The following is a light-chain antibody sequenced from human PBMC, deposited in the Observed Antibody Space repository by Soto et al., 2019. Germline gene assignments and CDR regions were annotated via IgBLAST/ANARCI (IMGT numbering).Light chain of an antibody. CDR3: QQYGSSPLT. Sequence: EIVLTQSPGTLSLSPGERATLSCRASQSVSSSYLAWYQQKPGQAPRLLIYGASSRATGIPDRFSGSGSGPDFTFTSSRLEPEDFAVYYCQQYGSSPLTFGGGTKVEIK. J-gene: IGKJ4*01. CDR1: QSVSSSY. CDR2: GAS. V-gene: IGKV3-20*01.